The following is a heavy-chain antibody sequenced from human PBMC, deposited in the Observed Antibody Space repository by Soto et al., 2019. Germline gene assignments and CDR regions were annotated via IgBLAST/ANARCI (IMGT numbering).Heavy chain of an antibody. Sequence: QVQLVQSGAEVKKPGASVNVSCKASGYTFTSYGFTWVRQAPGQGLEWMGWISTHNGNTIYAQKLQGRVTMTTDTSTSTAYMDLRRLRSDDTAVYYCARGGIGSENYDYWGQGSLVIVSS. CDR2: ISTHNGNT. J-gene: IGHJ4*02. CDR3: ARGGIGSENYDY. D-gene: IGHD3-10*01. V-gene: IGHV1-18*01. CDR1: GYTFTSYG.